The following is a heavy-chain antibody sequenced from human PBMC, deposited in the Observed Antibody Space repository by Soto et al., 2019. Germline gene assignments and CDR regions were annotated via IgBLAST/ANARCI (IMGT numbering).Heavy chain of an antibody. CDR2: INSDGSSA. V-gene: IGHV3-74*01. Sequence: VQLVESGGGLVQPGGSLRLSCEASGFSFSSYWMHWVRHAPGKGLVWVSRINSDGSSATYADSVKGRFTISRDNAKNTLYLQMNSLTPEDTAVYYCAKGVPAATRYFQHWGQGTLVTVSS. J-gene: IGHJ1*01. CDR1: GFSFSSYW. CDR3: AKGVPAATRYFQH. D-gene: IGHD2-2*01.